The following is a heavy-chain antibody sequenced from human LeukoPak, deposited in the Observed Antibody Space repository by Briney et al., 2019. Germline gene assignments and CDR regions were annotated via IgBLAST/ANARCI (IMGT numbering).Heavy chain of an antibody. CDR1: GFTFDDYA. CDR3: ARVGEPESFDI. D-gene: IGHD3-3*01. CDR2: ISSSGSTL. J-gene: IGHJ3*02. V-gene: IGHV3-48*03. Sequence: PGGSLRLSCAASGFTFDDYAMHWVRQAPGKGLEWVSYISSSGSTLKYADSVEGRFTFSRDNAKNSLYLQMNSLRAEDTAVYYCARVGEPESFDIWGQGTMVTVSS.